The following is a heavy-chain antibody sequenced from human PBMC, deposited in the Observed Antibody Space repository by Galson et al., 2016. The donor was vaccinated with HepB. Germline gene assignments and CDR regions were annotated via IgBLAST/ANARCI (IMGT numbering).Heavy chain of an antibody. D-gene: IGHD3-22*01. V-gene: IGHV3-23*01. CDR3: ARDGYYYDSSGYDDAFDI. CDR2: ISGGGGST. CDR1: GFTFNNYA. Sequence: SLRLSCAASGFTFNNYAMSWVRQAPGKGLEWVSAISGGGGSTYYADSVKGRFTISRDNAKNSLYLHMNSLRAEDTAVYYCARDGYYYDSSGYDDAFDIWGQGTMVTVSS. J-gene: IGHJ3*02.